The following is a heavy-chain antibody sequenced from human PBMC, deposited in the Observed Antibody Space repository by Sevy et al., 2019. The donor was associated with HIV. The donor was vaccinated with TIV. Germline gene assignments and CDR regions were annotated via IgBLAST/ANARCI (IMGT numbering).Heavy chain of an antibody. Sequence: GGSLRLSCAASGFIFSDFAAHWVRQAPGKGLEWVAIISHDEIHKDYADSVKGRFSVSRDTSKNTIYLQMNSLRPEDTAVYYCARDLPHLLPWELSRGSDYWGQGTPVTVSS. CDR3: ARDLPHLLPWELSRGSDY. V-gene: IGHV3-30*04. CDR2: ISHDEIHK. CDR1: GFIFSDFA. J-gene: IGHJ4*02. D-gene: IGHD3-16*01.